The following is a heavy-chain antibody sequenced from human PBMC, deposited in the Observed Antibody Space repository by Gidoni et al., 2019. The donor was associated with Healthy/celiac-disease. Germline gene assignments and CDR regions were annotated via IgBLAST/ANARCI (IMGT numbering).Heavy chain of an antibody. CDR1: GLPFSSYW. Sequence: EVQLVESGGGLVQPGGSLGLSCAASGLPFSSYWMSWVRQAPGKGLEWVANIKQDGSAKYYVDSVKGRFTISRDNAKNSLYLQMNSLRAEDTAVYYCARDQSNEYSSGWTEFDYWGQGTLVTVSS. V-gene: IGHV3-7*04. J-gene: IGHJ4*02. D-gene: IGHD6-19*01. CDR3: ARDQSNEYSSGWTEFDY. CDR2: IKQDGSAK.